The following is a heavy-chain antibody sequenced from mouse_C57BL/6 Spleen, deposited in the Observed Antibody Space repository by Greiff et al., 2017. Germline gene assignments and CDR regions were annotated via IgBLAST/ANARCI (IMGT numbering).Heavy chain of an antibody. V-gene: IGHV1-76*01. CDR3: ARAEIYYGNSFAY. Sequence: QVQLKESGAELVRPGASVKLSCKASGYTFTDYYINWVKQRPGQGLEWIARIYPGSGNTYYNEKFKGKATLTAEKSSSTAYMQLSSLTSEDSAVYFCARAEIYYGNSFAYWGQGTLVTVSA. CDR2: IYPGSGNT. D-gene: IGHD2-1*01. CDR1: GYTFTDYY. J-gene: IGHJ3*01.